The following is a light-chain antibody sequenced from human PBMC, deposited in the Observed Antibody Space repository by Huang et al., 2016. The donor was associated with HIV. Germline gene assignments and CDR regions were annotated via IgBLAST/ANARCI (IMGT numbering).Light chain of an antibody. CDR2: GAS. CDR3: QQYNNGPPWT. J-gene: IGKJ1*01. CDR1: QGVINN. V-gene: IGKV3D-15*01. Sequence: EIVMTQSPATLSVSPGERATLSCRDSQGVINNIAWYQQKPGQTPRLLIHGASTSATGIASKFSGRGAGTDFTLTITSLQPEDAAVYYCQQYNNGPPWTFGPGTQVEI.